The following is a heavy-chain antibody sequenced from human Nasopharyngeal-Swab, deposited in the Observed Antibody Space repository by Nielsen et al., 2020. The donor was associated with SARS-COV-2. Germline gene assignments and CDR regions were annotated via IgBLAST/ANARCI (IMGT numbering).Heavy chain of an antibody. Sequence: GESLKISCAASGFTFSSYAMNWVRQAPGKGLEWVSYISSSGSTIYYADSVKGRFTISRDNAKNSLYLQMNSLRAEDTAVYYCASGKGYYYGSGTFDYWGQGTLVTVSS. CDR2: ISSSGSTI. J-gene: IGHJ4*02. CDR1: GFTFSSYA. V-gene: IGHV3-48*03. D-gene: IGHD3-10*01. CDR3: ASGKGYYYGSGTFDY.